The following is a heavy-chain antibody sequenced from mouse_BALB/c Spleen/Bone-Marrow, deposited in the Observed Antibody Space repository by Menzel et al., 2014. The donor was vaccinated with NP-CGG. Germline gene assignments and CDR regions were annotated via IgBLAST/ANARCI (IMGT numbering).Heavy chain of an antibody. D-gene: IGHD1-2*01. CDR1: GSTFSDYY. CDR2: ISDGGSYT. CDR3: ARGGAHYYGRGFTY. J-gene: IGHJ3*01. Sequence: EVQLVESGGNLVKPGGSLKLSCAASGSTFSDYYMYWVRQTPEKRLEWVATISDGGSYTYYPDSVKGRFTISRDNAKNSLYLQMNSLKSEDSAMYYCARGGAHYYGRGFTYWGQGTLVTVSA. V-gene: IGHV5-4*02.